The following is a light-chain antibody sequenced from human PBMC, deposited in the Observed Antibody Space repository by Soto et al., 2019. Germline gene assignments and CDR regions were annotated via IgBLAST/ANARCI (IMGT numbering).Light chain of an antibody. CDR2: AAS. CDR3: QQSFTTPRT. J-gene: IGKJ1*01. CDR1: QSISSY. V-gene: IGKV1-39*01. Sequence: DIQMTQSPSSLSASVGDRVTITCRASQSISSYLNWYQQKPGKAPKLLIYAASSLQRGVTSRFSGRASGTEFTLTINSLQPEDLATYYCQQSFTTPRTFGQGTKVEIK.